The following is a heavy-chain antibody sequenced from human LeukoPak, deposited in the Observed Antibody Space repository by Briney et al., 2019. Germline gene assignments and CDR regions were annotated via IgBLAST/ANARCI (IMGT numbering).Heavy chain of an antibody. Sequence: SETLSLTCTVSGFSISSGYYWGWIRQPAGKGLEWIGRMYTTGSTLYNPSLKSRVTMSVDTSKNQFSLQLNSVTAADSAVYYCARAFTVTLSFDIWGQGTMVTVSS. D-gene: IGHD4-11*01. CDR2: MYTTGST. CDR1: GFSISSGYY. V-gene: IGHV4-4*07. CDR3: ARAFTVTLSFDI. J-gene: IGHJ3*02.